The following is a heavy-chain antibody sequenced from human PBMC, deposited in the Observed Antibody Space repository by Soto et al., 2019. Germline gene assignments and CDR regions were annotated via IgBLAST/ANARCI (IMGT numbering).Heavy chain of an antibody. Sequence: QVQLVQSGAEVKKPGSSLKVSCKASGGTFTNYAFSWVRQAPGQGPEWMGGIIPIFGTPDYAQKFQGRVISTPYESTRTVSMELNSLRSDDTAVYYCARERSVGYCITTTCPKPFYYYAMDVWGQGTTVTVSS. CDR2: IIPIFGTP. CDR1: GGTFTNYA. CDR3: ARERSVGYCITTTCPKPFYYYAMDV. D-gene: IGHD2-2*01. J-gene: IGHJ6*02. V-gene: IGHV1-69*05.